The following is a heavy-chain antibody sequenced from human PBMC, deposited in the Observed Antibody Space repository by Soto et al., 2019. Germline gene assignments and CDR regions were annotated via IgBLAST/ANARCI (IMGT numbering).Heavy chain of an antibody. J-gene: IGHJ4*02. Sequence: EVQVLESGGGLVQPGGSLRLSCAATGFTFSDFAMSWVRQAPGKGLEWVSRIYGGGNGPHYADSVKGRVTISRDNSKNTLYLQMNSPRAEDTAVYYCAKMEGMDPWAYSFDYWGQGTLVTVSS. V-gene: IGHV3-23*01. CDR1: GFTFSDFA. D-gene: IGHD2-2*03. CDR3: AKMEGMDPWAYSFDY. CDR2: IYGGGNGP.